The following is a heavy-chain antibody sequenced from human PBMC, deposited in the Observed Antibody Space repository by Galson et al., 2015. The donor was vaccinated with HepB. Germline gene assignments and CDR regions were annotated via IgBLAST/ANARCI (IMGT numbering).Heavy chain of an antibody. Sequence: QSGAEVKKPGESLKISCKGSGYSFTDYWIARVRQMPGKGLEWIGTIYPGDSDTRYSPSFKGQVTISADDSINTAYLQWRSLKASDTAKYYRARSPPEYCSDCYYYYAMDVWGQGTTVTISS. CDR1: GYSFTDYW. V-gene: IGHV5-51*03. J-gene: IGHJ6*02. D-gene: IGHD2/OR15-2a*01. CDR3: ARSPPEYCSDCYYYYAMDV. CDR2: IYPGDSDT.